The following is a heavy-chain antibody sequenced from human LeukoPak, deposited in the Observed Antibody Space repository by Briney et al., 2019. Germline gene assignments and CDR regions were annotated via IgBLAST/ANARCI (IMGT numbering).Heavy chain of an antibody. CDR3: ARSIAAAGLFDY. Sequence: SETLSLTCTVSGGSISSYFWSWIRQPAGKGLEWIGRIYTSGSTNYNPSLKSRVTMSVVTSKNQFSLKLSSVTAADTAVYYCARSIAAAGLFDYWGQGTLVTVSS. J-gene: IGHJ4*02. CDR1: GGSISSYF. D-gene: IGHD6-13*01. V-gene: IGHV4-4*07. CDR2: IYTSGST.